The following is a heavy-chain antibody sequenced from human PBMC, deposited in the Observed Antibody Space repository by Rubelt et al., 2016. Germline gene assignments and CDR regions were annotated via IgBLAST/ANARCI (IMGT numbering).Heavy chain of an antibody. CDR3: AREIRKGDIAAAGIDY. J-gene: IGHJ4*02. Sequence: QLQLQESGPGLVKPSETLSLTCSVSGGSISSNNFYWGWIRQPPGKGLEWIGSFYYSGSTYYNPSLKSRVTISEDMSKNQCSPNLCSVTAADTAVYYCAREIRKGDIAAAGIDYWGQGSLVTVSS. V-gene: IGHV4-39*07. D-gene: IGHD6-13*01. CDR2: FYYSGST. CDR1: GGSISSNNFY.